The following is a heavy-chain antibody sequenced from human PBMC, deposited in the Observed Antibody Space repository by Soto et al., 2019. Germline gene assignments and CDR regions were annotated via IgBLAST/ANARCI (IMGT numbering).Heavy chain of an antibody. CDR1: GFSLSTSGVG. V-gene: IGHV2-5*02. D-gene: IGHD2-2*01. CDR2: FYWDDDK. J-gene: IGHJ6*02. CDR3: AHKMEYGSSTSCPLYYYYYGMDV. Sequence: QITLKESGPTLGKPTQPLTLTCTFSGFSLSTSGVGVGWIRQPPGKALEWLALFYWDDDKRYSPSLKSRVNITKDTSTNQVVLTLTNMIPVDTATYYGAHKMEYGSSTSCPLYYYYYGMDVWGQGTTVTVSS.